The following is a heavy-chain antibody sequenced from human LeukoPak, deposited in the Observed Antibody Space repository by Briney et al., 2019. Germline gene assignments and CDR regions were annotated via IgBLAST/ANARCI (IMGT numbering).Heavy chain of an antibody. CDR3: ARAPWELLNDY. D-gene: IGHD1-26*01. Sequence: GGSLRLSCAASGFTFSSYRMSWVRQAPGKGLEWVANIKEDGSEKYYVDSVKGRFTISRDNAKISLYLQMNSLRAEDTAVYYCARAPWELLNDYWGQGTLVTVSS. V-gene: IGHV3-7*01. J-gene: IGHJ4*02. CDR1: GFTFSSYR. CDR2: IKEDGSEK.